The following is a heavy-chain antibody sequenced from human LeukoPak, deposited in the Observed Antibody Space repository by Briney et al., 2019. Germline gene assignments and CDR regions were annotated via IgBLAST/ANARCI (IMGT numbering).Heavy chain of an antibody. J-gene: IGHJ4*02. V-gene: IGHV4-31*03. CDR1: GGSLSSGGYY. D-gene: IGHD6-13*01. CDR2: IYYSGST. Sequence: SQTLSLTCTVSGGSLSSGGYYWSWLRQHPGKGLVWIGYIYYSGSTYYNPSLKSRVTISVDTSKNQFSLKLSSVTAADTAVYYCAKTRVAAAGTGFDYWGQGTLVTVSS. CDR3: AKTRVAAAGTGFDY.